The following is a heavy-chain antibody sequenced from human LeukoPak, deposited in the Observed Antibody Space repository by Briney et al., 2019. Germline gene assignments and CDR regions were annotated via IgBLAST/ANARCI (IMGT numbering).Heavy chain of an antibody. CDR3: ARVSFSVSDFDY. J-gene: IGHJ4*02. CDR1: GDSISSSSYY. Sequence: PSETLSLTCTVSGDSISSSSYYWGWIRQPPGKGLEWIGSIFYSGSTNYNPSLKSRVTISVDTSKNQFSLKLSSVTAADTAVYYCARVSFSVSDFDYWGQGTLVTVSS. V-gene: IGHV4-39*07. D-gene: IGHD3-3*01. CDR2: IFYSGST.